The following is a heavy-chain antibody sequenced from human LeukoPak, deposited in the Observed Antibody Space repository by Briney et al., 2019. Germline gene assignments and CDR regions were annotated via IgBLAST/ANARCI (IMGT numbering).Heavy chain of an antibody. CDR2: INPNSGGT. CDR3: ARDRRGGDAFDI. Sequence: ASVKVSCKASGYTFTGYYMHWVRQAPGQGLEWMGWINPNSGGTNYAQKFQGRVTMTRNTSISTDYMELSSLRSEDTAMYYCARDRRGGDAFDIWGQGTMVTVSS. D-gene: IGHD6-25*01. V-gene: IGHV1-2*02. CDR1: GYTFTGYY. J-gene: IGHJ3*02.